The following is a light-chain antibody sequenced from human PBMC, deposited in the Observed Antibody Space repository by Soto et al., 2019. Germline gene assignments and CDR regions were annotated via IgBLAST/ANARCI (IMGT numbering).Light chain of an antibody. J-gene: IGKJ5*01. Sequence: EILMTQSPDTLSVSPGESATLYFSASQRVYSNLAFYQQRPGQAPRLLIYGASTRATGVPARFSGSGSGTDFTLTISSLEPEDFAVYYCQQYNNWPPITFGQGTRLEIK. CDR1: QRVYSN. CDR3: QQYNNWPPIT. V-gene: IGKV3-15*01. CDR2: GAS.